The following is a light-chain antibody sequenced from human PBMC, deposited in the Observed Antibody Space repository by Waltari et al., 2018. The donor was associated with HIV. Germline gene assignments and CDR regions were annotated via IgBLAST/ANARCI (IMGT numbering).Light chain of an antibody. CDR3: VSYAGSNTVI. V-gene: IGLV2-8*01. J-gene: IGLJ2*01. CDR2: EVT. CDR1: SSDIGGYNY. Sequence: QSALTQPPSASGSPGQSVTISCTGTSSDIGGYNYVSWYQQHPGKAPKLIIYEVTRRPSGLPKRFAGSKSGNTASLTGSGLQAEDEADYYCVSYAGSNTVIFGGGTRLTVL.